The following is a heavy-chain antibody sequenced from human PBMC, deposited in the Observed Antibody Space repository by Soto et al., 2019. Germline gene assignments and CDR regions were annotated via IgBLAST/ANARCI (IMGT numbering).Heavy chain of an antibody. CDR3: VRAAKRYFDY. CDR2: IIPVLGPA. J-gene: IGHJ4*02. Sequence: SVKVSCKASGGTYNTFAISWVRQAPGQGLEWMGGIIPVLGPAFYAQKFQGRVTITADKSTTTAYLELTSLRSEDTAVYYCVRAAKRYFDYWGQGTLVTVS. CDR1: GGTYNTFA. V-gene: IGHV1-69*10.